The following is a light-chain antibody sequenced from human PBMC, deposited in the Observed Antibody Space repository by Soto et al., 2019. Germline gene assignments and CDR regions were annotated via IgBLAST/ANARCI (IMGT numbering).Light chain of an antibody. J-gene: IGKJ1*01. CDR2: GAS. V-gene: IGKV3-20*01. CDR1: QSVSSSY. Sequence: EIVLTQSPGTLSLSPGERATLSCRASQSVSSSYLAWYQQKPGQAPRLLIYGASNRASGIPDRFSGSGSGTDFTLTISRLEPEDFAVYYCHQYDKLPRTFGQGHKVEFK. CDR3: HQYDKLPRT.